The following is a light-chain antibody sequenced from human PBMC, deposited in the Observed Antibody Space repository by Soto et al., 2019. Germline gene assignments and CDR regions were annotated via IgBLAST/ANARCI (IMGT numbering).Light chain of an antibody. J-gene: IGKJ5*01. V-gene: IGKV3-20*01. CDR2: AAS. CDR3: QQYGSNPSIT. CDR1: QSVTSNY. Sequence: EIVLTQSPGTLSLSPGERATLSCRASQSVTSNYVAWYQQKPGQAPRLLIYAASSRTTGIPDRFSGSGSGTDFTLTISRLEPEDFAVYYCQQYGSNPSITFGQGTRLEMK.